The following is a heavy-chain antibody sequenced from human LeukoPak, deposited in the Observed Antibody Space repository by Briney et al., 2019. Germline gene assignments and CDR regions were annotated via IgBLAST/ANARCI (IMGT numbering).Heavy chain of an antibody. D-gene: IGHD2-2*01. J-gene: IGHJ6*03. CDR1: GYTFTSYG. Sequence: ASVTVSCKSSGYTFTSYGISWVRQAPGQGLEWMGWISAYNGNTNYAQKLQGRVTITTDTSTSTAYMELRSLRSDDTAVYYCARVGCSSTSCYHYYYYMDVWGKGTTVTVSS. CDR2: ISAYNGNT. CDR3: ARVGCSSTSCYHYYYYMDV. V-gene: IGHV1-18*01.